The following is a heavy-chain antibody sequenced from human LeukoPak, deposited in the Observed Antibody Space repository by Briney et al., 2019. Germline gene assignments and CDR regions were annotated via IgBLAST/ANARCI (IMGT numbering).Heavy chain of an antibody. V-gene: IGHV4-59*01. Sequence: SETLSLTCTVSGGSISSYYWSWIRQPPGKGLEWIGYIYYSGSTNYNPSLKSRVTISVDTSKNQFSLKLSSVTAADTAVYYCARVGYYDSSGYYDYRGQGTLVTVPS. CDR1: GGSISSYY. D-gene: IGHD3-22*01. CDR2: IYYSGST. J-gene: IGHJ4*02. CDR3: ARVGYYDSSGYYDY.